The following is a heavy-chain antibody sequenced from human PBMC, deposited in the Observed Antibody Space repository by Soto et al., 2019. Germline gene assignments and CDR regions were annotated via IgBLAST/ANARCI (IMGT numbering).Heavy chain of an antibody. CDR3: ATDLAAAGTGWFDP. Sequence: PGGSLRLSCAASGLSLSTYAMNWVRQAPGKGLEWVSYISGSSSAIYYADSVRGRFTVSRDNAKNSLYPQMNSLTGEETAVYYCATDLAAAGTGWFDPWGQGTLVTVSS. V-gene: IGHV3-48*03. D-gene: IGHD6-13*01. J-gene: IGHJ5*02. CDR2: ISGSSSAI. CDR1: GLSLSTYA.